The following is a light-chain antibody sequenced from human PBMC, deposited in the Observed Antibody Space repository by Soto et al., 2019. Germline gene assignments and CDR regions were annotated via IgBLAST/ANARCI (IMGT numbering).Light chain of an antibody. Sequence: QSVLTQPPSVSAAPGQKVTISCSGSSSNIGNNYVSWYQQLPGTAPKLLIYDNNKRPSGIPDRFSGSKSGTSATLGITGLQTGDEADYYCGTWASSLSAVVFGGGTKLTVL. CDR3: GTWASSLSAVV. CDR1: SSNIGNNY. V-gene: IGLV1-51*01. J-gene: IGLJ2*01. CDR2: DNN.